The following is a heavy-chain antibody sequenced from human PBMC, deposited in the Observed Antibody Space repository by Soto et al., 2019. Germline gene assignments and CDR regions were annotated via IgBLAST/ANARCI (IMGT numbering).Heavy chain of an antibody. CDR3: ARDARRPIVVVTDAEEDYYYYYGMDV. D-gene: IGHD2-2*01. CDR1: GVSISSGGYY. CDR2: IYYSGST. V-gene: IGHV4-31*03. Sequence: PSETLSLTCTVSGVSISSGGYYWSWIRQHPGKGLEWIGYIYYSGSTYYNPSLKSRVTISVDTSKNQFSLKLSSVTAADTAVYYCARDARRPIVVVTDAEEDYYYYYGMDVWGQGTTVTVSS. J-gene: IGHJ6*02.